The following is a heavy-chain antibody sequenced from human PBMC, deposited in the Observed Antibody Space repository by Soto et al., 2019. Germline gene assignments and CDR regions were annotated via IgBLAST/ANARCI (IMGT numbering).Heavy chain of an antibody. CDR1: GFTFSSYS. CDR3: ARGTGIAARLNPIDY. D-gene: IGHD6-6*01. CDR2: ISSSSSSI. J-gene: IGHJ4*02. Sequence: GGSLRLSCAASGFTFSSYSMNWVRQAPGKGLEWVSSISSSSSSIYYADSVKGRFTISRDNAKNSLYLQMNSLRDEDTAVYYCARGTGIAARLNPIDYWGQGTLVTVSS. V-gene: IGHV3-48*02.